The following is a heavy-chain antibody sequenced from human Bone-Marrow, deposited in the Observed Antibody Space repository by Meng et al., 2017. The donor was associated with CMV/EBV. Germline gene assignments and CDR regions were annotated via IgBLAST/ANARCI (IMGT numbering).Heavy chain of an antibody. V-gene: IGHV4-39*07. CDR1: GGSISSSSYY. CDR3: ARVHTVVTPRGAFDI. Sequence: GSLRLSCTVSGGSISSSSYYWGWIRQPPGKGLEWIGSIYYSGSTYYNPSLKSRVTISVDTSKNQFSLKLSSVTAADTAVYYCARVHTVVTPRGAFDIWGQGTMVTV. J-gene: IGHJ3*02. CDR2: IYYSGST. D-gene: IGHD4-23*01.